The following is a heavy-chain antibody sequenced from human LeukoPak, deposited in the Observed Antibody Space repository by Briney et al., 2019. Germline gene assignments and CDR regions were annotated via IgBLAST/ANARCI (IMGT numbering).Heavy chain of an antibody. D-gene: IGHD2-2*01. V-gene: IGHV1-18*01. CDR3: ARVATDNVVVPAAYYFDH. Sequence: ASVKVSCKASGYTFTSYGISWVRQAPGQGLEWMGWISGYNGNTNYTQKLQDRVTMTTDTSTSTAYMELRSLRSDDTAVYYCARVATDNVVVPAAYYFDHWGQGTLVTVSS. CDR1: GYTFTSYG. J-gene: IGHJ4*02. CDR2: ISGYNGNT.